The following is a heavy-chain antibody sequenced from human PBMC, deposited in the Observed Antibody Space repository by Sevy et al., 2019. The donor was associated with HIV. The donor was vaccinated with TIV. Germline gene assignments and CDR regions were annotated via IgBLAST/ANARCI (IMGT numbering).Heavy chain of an antibody. V-gene: IGHV3-66*01. D-gene: IGHD3-22*01. J-gene: IGHJ6*02. CDR1: GFTVSGNY. CDR3: ARDRYYDASGYYYYYYGMDV. CDR2: IDSGGST. Sequence: GGSLRLSCAASGFTVSGNYMAWVRLAPGKGLEWVSLIDSGGSTYYADSMKGRFTISRDNAKNTLYLQMNPLRAEDTAVYFCARDRYYDASGYYYYYYGMDVWGQGTTVTVSS.